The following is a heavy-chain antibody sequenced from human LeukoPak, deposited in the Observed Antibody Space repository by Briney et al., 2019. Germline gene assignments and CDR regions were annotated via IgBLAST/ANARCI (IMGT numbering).Heavy chain of an antibody. Sequence: SGTLSLTCAVSGASVSTSDGWSWVRQPPGKGLEWLGDIIHSSSINYNASLKGRVTISVDKSLNQFSLRLNSVTAADTAVYYCTRRFGYGVVGGYFDYWGQGALVTVSS. V-gene: IGHV4-4*02. D-gene: IGHD4/OR15-4a*01. J-gene: IGHJ4*02. CDR3: TRRFGYGVVGGYFDY. CDR1: GASVSTSDG. CDR2: IIHSSSI.